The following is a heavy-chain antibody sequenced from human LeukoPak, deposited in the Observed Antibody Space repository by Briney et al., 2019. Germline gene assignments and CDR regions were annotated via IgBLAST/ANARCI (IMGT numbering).Heavy chain of an antibody. V-gene: IGHV3-21*01. CDR1: GFSFSNYS. J-gene: IGHJ6*02. CDR3: ARDQSSYDDIVTGYLFYYTMDV. CDR2: ISRSSTFI. D-gene: IGHD3-9*01. Sequence: PGGSLRLSCAASGFSFSNYSMNWVRQAPGKGLEWVSSISRSSTFIYYADSVKGRFTISRDNAKNSLYLQMNSLRAEDTAAYYCARDQSSYDDIVTGYLFYYTMDVWGQGTTVTASS.